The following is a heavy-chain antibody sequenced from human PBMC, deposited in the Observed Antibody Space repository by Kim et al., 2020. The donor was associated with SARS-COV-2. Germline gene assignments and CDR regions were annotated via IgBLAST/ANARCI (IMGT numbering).Heavy chain of an antibody. V-gene: IGHV4-61*02. Sequence: SQTLSLTCTVSGGSISSGSYYWSWIRQPAGKGLEWIGRIYTSGSTNYNPSLKSRVTISVDTSKNQFSLKLSSVTAADTAVYYCARQLCSSTSCNPLYYYDSSAPGAFDIWGQGTMVTVSS. CDR1: GGSISSGSYY. CDR3: ARQLCSSTSCNPLYYYDSSAPGAFDI. D-gene: IGHD2-2*01. CDR2: IYTSGST. J-gene: IGHJ3*02.